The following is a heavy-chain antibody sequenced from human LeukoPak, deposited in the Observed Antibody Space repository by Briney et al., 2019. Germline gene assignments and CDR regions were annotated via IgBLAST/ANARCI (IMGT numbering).Heavy chain of an antibody. J-gene: IGHJ6*03. CDR3: AREGTGRFLEWLNYYYYMDV. CDR1: GGSISSGSYY. D-gene: IGHD3-3*01. CDR2: IYTSGST. Sequence: SKTLSLTCTVSGGSISSGSYYWSWIRQPAGKGLEWIGRIYTSGSTNYNPSLKSRVTISVDTSKNQFSLKLSSVTAADTAVYYCAREGTGRFLEWLNYYYYMDVWGKGTTVTVSS. V-gene: IGHV4-61*02.